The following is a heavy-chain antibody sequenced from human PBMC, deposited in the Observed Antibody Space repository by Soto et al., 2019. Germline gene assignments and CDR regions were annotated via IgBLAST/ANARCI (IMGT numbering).Heavy chain of an antibody. CDR3: AREYNWRKLDY. CDR1: GFTFSSYE. D-gene: IGHD1-20*01. J-gene: IGHJ4*02. V-gene: IGHV3-48*03. Sequence: EVQLVESGGGLVQPGGSLRLSCAASGFTFSSYEMNWVRQAPGKGLEWVSYISSSGITINYADSVKGRFTISRDNAKNSLYLQMNSLRAEDTAVYYCAREYNWRKLDYWGQGTLVTVSS. CDR2: ISSSGITI.